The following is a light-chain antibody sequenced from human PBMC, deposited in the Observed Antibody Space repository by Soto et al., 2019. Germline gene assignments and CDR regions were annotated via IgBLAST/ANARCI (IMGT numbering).Light chain of an antibody. Sequence: EVVMTQTPATLSVSPGEGATLSCRASQSVHSNLAWYQQKPGQAPRLLIFGASTRATDIPARFSGSGSGTEFTLTISSLQSEEFAVYYCQQYDDCPPFTFGQGTKLEIK. J-gene: IGKJ2*01. V-gene: IGKV3-15*01. CDR2: GAS. CDR3: QQYDDCPPFT. CDR1: QSVHSN.